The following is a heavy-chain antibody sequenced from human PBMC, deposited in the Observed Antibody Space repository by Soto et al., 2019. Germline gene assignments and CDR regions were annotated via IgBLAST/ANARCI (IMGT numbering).Heavy chain of an antibody. J-gene: IGHJ5*02. CDR2: INHSGST. CDR3: ARAILYDYVWGSYRPNWFDP. V-gene: IGHV4-34*01. CDR1: GGSFSGYY. Sequence: QVQLQQWGAGLLKPSETLSLTCAVYGGSFSGYYWSWIRQPPGQGLEWIGEINHSGSTNYNPSLKSRVTISVDTSKNQFSLKLSSVTAADTAVYYCARAILYDYVWGSYRPNWFDPWGQGTLVTVSS. D-gene: IGHD3-16*02.